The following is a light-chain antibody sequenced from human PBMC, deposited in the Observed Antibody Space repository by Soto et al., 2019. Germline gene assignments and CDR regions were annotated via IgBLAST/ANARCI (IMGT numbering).Light chain of an antibody. CDR3: QQYGASPWT. J-gene: IGKJ1*01. V-gene: IGKV3D-15*02. CDR1: QSVRTT. Sequence: EIGMMQSPASLSGSPGQRATLSCRASQSVRTTVAWYHQRPGQAPRLLIYDTSTRATGIPDRFSGSGSGTDFTLTISRLEPEDFAVYHCQQYGASPWTFGQGTKVDIK. CDR2: DTS.